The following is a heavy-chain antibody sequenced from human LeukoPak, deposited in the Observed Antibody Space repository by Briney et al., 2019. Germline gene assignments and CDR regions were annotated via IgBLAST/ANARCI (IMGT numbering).Heavy chain of an antibody. Sequence: GGSLRLSCAASGFTFSSYWMHWVRQAPGKGLVWVSRINSDGSSTSYADSVKGRFTISRDNAKNTLHLQMNSLRAEDTAVYYCARDTLSGYYFDYWGQGTLVTVSS. CDR3: ARDTLSGYYFDY. D-gene: IGHD5-12*01. J-gene: IGHJ4*02. CDR2: INSDGSST. CDR1: GFTFSSYW. V-gene: IGHV3-74*01.